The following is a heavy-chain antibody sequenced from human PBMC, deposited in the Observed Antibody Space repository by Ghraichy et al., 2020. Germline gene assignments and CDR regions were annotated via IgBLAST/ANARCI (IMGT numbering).Heavy chain of an antibody. V-gene: IGHV4-34*01. D-gene: IGHD1-1*01. CDR3: ARGNEPSPYFDY. J-gene: IGHJ4*02. CDR1: GGSFSGYY. CDR2: INHSGST. Sequence: SETLSLTCAVYGGSFSGYYWSWIRQPPGKGLEWIGEINHSGSTNYNPSLKSRVTISVDTSKNQFSLKLSSVTAADTAVYYCARGNEPSPYFDYWGQGTLVTVSS.